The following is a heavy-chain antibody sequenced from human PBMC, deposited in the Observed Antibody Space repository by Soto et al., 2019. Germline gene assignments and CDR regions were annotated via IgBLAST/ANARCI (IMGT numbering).Heavy chain of an antibody. V-gene: IGHV3-30*18. CDR3: AKDGGITIFGVVSDYYGMDV. CDR2: ISYDGSNK. CDR1: GFTFSSYG. D-gene: IGHD3-3*01. Sequence: PGGSLRLSCAASGFTFSSYGMHWARQAPGKWLEWVAVISYDGSNKYYADSVKGRFTISRDNSKNTLYLQMNSLRAEDTAVYYCAKDGGITIFGVVSDYYGMDVWGQGTTVTVS. J-gene: IGHJ6*01.